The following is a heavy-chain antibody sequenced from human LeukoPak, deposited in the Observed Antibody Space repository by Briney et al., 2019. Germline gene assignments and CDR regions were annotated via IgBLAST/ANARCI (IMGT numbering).Heavy chain of an antibody. V-gene: IGHV1-8*01. CDR3: ARGLPGARSLRFLEWLLFKEYYFDY. D-gene: IGHD3-3*01. CDR1: GYTFTSYD. J-gene: IGHJ4*02. Sequence: GASVKVSCKASGYTFTSYDINWVRQATGQGLEWMGWMNPNSGNTGYAQKFQGRVTMTRNTSISTAYMELSSLRSEDTAVYYCARGLPGARSLRFLEWLLFKEYYFDYWGQGTLVTVSS. CDR2: MNPNSGNT.